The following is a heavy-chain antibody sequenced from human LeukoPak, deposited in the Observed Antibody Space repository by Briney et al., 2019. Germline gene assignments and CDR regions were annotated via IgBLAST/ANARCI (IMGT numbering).Heavy chain of an antibody. D-gene: IGHD5-18*01. Sequence: GASVKVSCKASGYTFTSYYMHWVRQAPGQGLEWMGIINPSGGSTSYAQKFQGRVTMTRDTSTSTVYVELSSLRSEDTAVYYCASSGYSYGYHYWGQGTLVTVSS. CDR1: GYTFTSYY. CDR3: ASSGYSYGYHY. J-gene: IGHJ4*02. CDR2: INPSGGST. V-gene: IGHV1-46*01.